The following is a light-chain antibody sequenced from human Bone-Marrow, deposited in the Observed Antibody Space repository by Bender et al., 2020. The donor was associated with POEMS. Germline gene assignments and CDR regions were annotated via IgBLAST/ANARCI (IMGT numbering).Light chain of an antibody. V-gene: IGLV2-14*01. CDR1: SSDIGHDY. CDR2: AVS. J-gene: IGLJ2*01. CDR3: CSYTTTTAVV. Sequence: QSALTQPASVSGSPGQSITISCTGTSSDIGHDYVSWFQQHPGNAPKLIVYAVSNRPSGVSNRFSGSNSGNTASLSISGLQAEDEADYFCCSYTTTTAVVFGGGTRLTVL.